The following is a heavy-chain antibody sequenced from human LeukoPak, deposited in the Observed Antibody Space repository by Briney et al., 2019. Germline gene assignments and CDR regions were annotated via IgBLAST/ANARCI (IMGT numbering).Heavy chain of an antibody. D-gene: IGHD3-10*01. CDR3: ARVPIAYYGSGTVDY. Sequence: GASVKVPCTASGYTFTGYYMHWVRQAPGQGLEWMGWVNPNSGGTNYAQKFQGRVTMTRDTPISTAYMELSRLRSDDTAVYYCARVPIAYYGSGTVDYWGQGTLVTVSS. CDR2: VNPNSGGT. J-gene: IGHJ4*02. CDR1: GYTFTGYY. V-gene: IGHV1-2*02.